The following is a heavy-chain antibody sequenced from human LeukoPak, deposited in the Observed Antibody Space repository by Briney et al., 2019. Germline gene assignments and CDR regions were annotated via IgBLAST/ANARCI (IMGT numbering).Heavy chain of an antibody. J-gene: IGHJ3*02. V-gene: IGHV3-53*01. D-gene: IGHD3-3*01. CDR3: ARDDRVVTDAFDI. Sequence: GGSLRLSCAASGFTVSSNYMGWVRQAPGKGLEYVSVIYSGGNTYYAGSVKGRFTISRDNSKNTVYLQMNSLRAEDTAVYYCARDDRVVTDAFDIWGQGTMVTVS. CDR1: GFTVSSNY. CDR2: IYSGGNT.